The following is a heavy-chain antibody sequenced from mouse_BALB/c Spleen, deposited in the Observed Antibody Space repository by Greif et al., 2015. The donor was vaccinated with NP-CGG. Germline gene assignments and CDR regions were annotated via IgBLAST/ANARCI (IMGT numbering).Heavy chain of an antibody. D-gene: IGHD1-1*01. Sequence: VKLQESGPGLVAPSQSLSITCTVSGFSLTSYGVHWVRQPPGKGLEWLGVIWAGGSTNYNSALMSRLSISKDNSKSQVFLKMNSLQTDDTAMYYCARDRVLGFAYWGQGTLVTVSA. J-gene: IGHJ3*01. CDR1: GFSLTSYG. CDR2: IWAGGST. V-gene: IGHV2-9*02. CDR3: ARDRVLGFAY.